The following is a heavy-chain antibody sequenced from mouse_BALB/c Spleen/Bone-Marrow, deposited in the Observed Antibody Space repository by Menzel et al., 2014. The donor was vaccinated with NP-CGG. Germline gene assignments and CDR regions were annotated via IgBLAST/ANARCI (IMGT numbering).Heavy chain of an antibody. Sequence: EVQFQESGGDLVKPGGSLKLSCAASGFTFSSYGMSWVRQTPDKRLEWVATINNGGTYTYYPDSVKGRFTISRDNAKNTLYLQMSSLKSEDTAMYYCALNWDSAYWGQGTLVTVSA. CDR1: GFTFSSYG. V-gene: IGHV5-6*01. J-gene: IGHJ3*01. CDR2: INNGGTYT. CDR3: ALNWDSAY. D-gene: IGHD4-1*02.